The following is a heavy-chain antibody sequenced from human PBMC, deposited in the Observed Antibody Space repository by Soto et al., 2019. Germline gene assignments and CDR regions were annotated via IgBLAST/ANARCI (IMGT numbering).Heavy chain of an antibody. CDR2: ISGSGGST. Sequence: PGGSLRLSCAASGFTFSSYAMSWVRQAPGKGLEWVSAISGSGGSTYYADSVKGRFTISRDNSKNTLYLQMNSLRAEDTAVYYCAKHKKSLLPYYDFWSGFSGFDYWGQGTLVTVSS. CDR3: AKHKKSLLPYYDFWSGFSGFDY. J-gene: IGHJ4*02. CDR1: GFTFSSYA. D-gene: IGHD3-3*01. V-gene: IGHV3-23*01.